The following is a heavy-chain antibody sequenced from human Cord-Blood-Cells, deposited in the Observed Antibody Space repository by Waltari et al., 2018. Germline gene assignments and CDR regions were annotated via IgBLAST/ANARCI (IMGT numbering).Heavy chain of an antibody. CDR1: GFTFTSSA. V-gene: IGHV1-58*02. J-gene: IGHJ3*02. D-gene: IGHD6-19*01. CDR2: IVVGSGNT. CDR3: AAEGGYSSGWTLAFDI. Sequence: QMQLVQSGPEVKKSGTSVKVSCKASGFTFTSSAMQWVRQARGQRLEWIGWIVVGSGNTNYAQKFQERVTITRDMSTNTAYMELSSLRSEDTAVYYCAAEGGYSSGWTLAFDIWGQGTMVTVSS.